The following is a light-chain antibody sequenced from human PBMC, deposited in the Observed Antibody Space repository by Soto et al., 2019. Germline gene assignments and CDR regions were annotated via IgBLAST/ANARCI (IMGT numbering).Light chain of an antibody. J-gene: IGKJ5*01. CDR3: QQYGNSPIT. V-gene: IGKV3-20*01. CDR1: ERIYSAY. Sequence: EIVLAQSPGTLPLSPGESATLSCRASERIYSAYLGWYQQKPGQAPRLLIYGTSSRATGIPDRFSGSGSGTDFTLTISRLEPEDFAVYYCQQYGNSPITFGQGTRLEIK. CDR2: GTS.